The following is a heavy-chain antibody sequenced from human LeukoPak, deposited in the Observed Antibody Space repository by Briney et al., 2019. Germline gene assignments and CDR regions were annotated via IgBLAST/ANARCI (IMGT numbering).Heavy chain of an antibody. D-gene: IGHD3-10*01. CDR1: GGSISSYY. CDR3: ARELSDYGSGSYYQMYYYYMDV. CDR2: IYTSGST. J-gene: IGHJ6*03. Sequence: PSETLSLTCTVSGGSISSYYWSWIRQPAGKGLEWIGRIYTSGSTNYNPSLKSRVTMSVDTSKNQFSLKLSSVTAADTAVYYCARELSDYGSGSYYQMYYYYMDVWGKGTTVTISS. V-gene: IGHV4-4*07.